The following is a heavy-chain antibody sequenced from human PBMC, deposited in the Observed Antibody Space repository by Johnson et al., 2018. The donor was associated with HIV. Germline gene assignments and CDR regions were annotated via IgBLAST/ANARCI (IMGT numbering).Heavy chain of an antibody. Sequence: QVQLVESGGGVVQPGGSLRLSCVASGFTFSSYGIHWVRQAPGKGLEWVAFIRYDGSNKYYADSVKGRFTIFRDNSKNTLYLPMNSLRAEDTAVYYCAKSLPGYDAFDIWGQGTMVTVSS. CDR3: AKSLPGYDAFDI. J-gene: IGHJ3*02. CDR2: IRYDGSNK. V-gene: IGHV3-30*02. D-gene: IGHD5-12*01. CDR1: GFTFSSYG.